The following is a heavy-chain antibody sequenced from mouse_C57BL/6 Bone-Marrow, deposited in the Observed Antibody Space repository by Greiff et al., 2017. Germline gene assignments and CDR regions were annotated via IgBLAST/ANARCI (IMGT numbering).Heavy chain of an antibody. D-gene: IGHD1-1*01. CDR2: ISSKSNNYAT. Sequence: ELKLVESGGGLVQPKGSLKLSCAASGFSFNTYAMNWVRQAPGKGLEWVARISSKSNNYATYYADSVKDRFTISRDDSESMLYLQMNNLKTEDTAMYYCVRHGYGSRTWYFDVWGTGTTVTVSS. J-gene: IGHJ1*03. CDR1: GFSFNTYA. V-gene: IGHV10-1*01. CDR3: VRHGYGSRTWYFDV.